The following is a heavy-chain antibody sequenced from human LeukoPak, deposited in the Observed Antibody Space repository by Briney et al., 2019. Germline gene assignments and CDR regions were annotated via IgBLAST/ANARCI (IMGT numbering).Heavy chain of an antibody. D-gene: IGHD6-13*01. CDR2: IIPIFGTA. V-gene: IGHV1-69*05. CDR3: AATTIDSSSWYYY. J-gene: IGHJ4*02. CDR1: GGTFSSYA. Sequence: ASVKVSCKASGGTFSSYAISWVRQAPGQGLEWMGRIIPIFGTANYAQKFQGRVTITTDESTSTAYMELSSLGSEDTAVYYCAATTIDSSSWYYYWGQGTLVTVSS.